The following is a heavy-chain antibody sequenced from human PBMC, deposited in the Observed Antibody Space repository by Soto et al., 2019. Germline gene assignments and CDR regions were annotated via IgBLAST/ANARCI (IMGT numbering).Heavy chain of an antibody. J-gene: IGHJ4*02. D-gene: IGHD3-22*01. CDR1: GFSLTTNRVG. CDR3: ANRPHYYYDSSGYYFH. V-gene: IGHV2-5*01. Sequence: GPTLVNPTQTLTLTCTFSGFSLTTNRVGVGWIRQPPGKALEWLALIYGNDDKEYNPSLKSRLTIIKDISKDQVALTVTNVDPVDTSTYYCANRPHYYYDSSGYYFHWGQGTLVTVSS. CDR2: IYGNDDK.